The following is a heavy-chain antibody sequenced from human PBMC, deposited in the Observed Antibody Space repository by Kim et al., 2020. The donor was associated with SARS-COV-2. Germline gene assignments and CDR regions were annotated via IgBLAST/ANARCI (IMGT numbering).Heavy chain of an antibody. J-gene: IGHJ2*01. CDR1: AGSFSGYY. CDR2: INHSGST. CDR3: ARVGYSSSSHWYFDL. Sequence: SETLSLTCAVYAGSFSGYYWSWIRQPPGAGLEWIGEINHSGSTNSNQTLKSRVTITVDTSTNQFNLMLSSVTAADTAVYYCARVGYSSSSHWYFDLWGRGTLVTVSS. V-gene: IGHV4-34*01. D-gene: IGHD6-6*01.